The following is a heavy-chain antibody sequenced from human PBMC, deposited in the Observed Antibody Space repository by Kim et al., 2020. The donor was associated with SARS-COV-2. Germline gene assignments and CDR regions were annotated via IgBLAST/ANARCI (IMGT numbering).Heavy chain of an antibody. CDR3: ARGIQAPGDSRGYPDY. J-gene: IGHJ4*02. CDR2: ISSSSSYI. CDR1: GFTFSSYS. Sequence: GGSLRLSCAASGFTFSSYSMNWVRQAPGKGLEWVSSISSSSSYIYYADSVKGRFTISRDNAKNSLYLQMNSLRAEDTAVYYCARGIQAPGDSRGYPDYWGQGTLVTVSS. V-gene: IGHV3-21*01. D-gene: IGHD3-22*01.